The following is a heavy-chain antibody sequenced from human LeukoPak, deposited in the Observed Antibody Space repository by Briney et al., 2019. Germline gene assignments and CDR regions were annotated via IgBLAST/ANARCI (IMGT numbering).Heavy chain of an antibody. D-gene: IGHD6-19*01. J-gene: IGHJ3*02. CDR1: GYTFTGYY. Sequence: ASVKVSCKASGYTFTGYYMHWVRQAPGQGLEWMGWINPNSGGTNYAQKFQGRVTMTRDTSISTAYMELSRLRSDDTAVYYCARDLDQWLDGGDAFDIWGQGSMVTVSS. CDR3: ARDLDQWLDGGDAFDI. CDR2: INPNSGGT. V-gene: IGHV1-2*02.